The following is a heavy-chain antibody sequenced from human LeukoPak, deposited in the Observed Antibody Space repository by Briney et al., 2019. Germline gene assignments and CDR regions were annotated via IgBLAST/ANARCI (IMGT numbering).Heavy chain of an antibody. Sequence: PGGSLRLSCAVSGFTVSSNYMSWVRQAPGKGLEWVSVIYSGGSAYYAVSVEGRFTISRDNSKNTLYLQVNSLRAEDTAVYYCARGLSGSYHYFDYWGQGTLVTVSS. CDR2: IYSGGSA. CDR1: GFTVSSNY. V-gene: IGHV3-53*01. J-gene: IGHJ4*02. D-gene: IGHD1-26*01. CDR3: ARGLSGSYHYFDY.